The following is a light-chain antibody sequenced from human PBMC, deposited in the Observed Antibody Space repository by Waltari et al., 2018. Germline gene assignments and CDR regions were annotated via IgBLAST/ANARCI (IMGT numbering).Light chain of an antibody. J-gene: IGKJ2*01. Sequence: DIVMTQSPDSLAVPLGERATINCKSSPSVLYSSNNNNQLAWYQQKPGQPPKLLIYWASTRESGVPDRFSGSGSGTDFTLTISSLQAEDVAVYYCQQYYITPYTFGQGTKLEIK. CDR2: WAS. V-gene: IGKV4-1*01. CDR3: QQYYITPYT. CDR1: PSVLYSSNNNNQ.